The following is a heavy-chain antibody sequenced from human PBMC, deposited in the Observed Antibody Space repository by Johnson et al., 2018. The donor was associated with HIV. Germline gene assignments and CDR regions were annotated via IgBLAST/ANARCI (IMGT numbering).Heavy chain of an antibody. CDR3: TTAASSSWYGEDAFDI. J-gene: IGHJ3*02. D-gene: IGHD6-13*01. CDR1: GFTFSNAW. Sequence: MLLVESGGGLVKPGGSLRLSCAASGFTFSNAWMSWVRQAPGKGLEWVGRIKSKTDGGTTDYAAPVKGRSTISRDDSKNTLYLQMNSLKTEDTAVYYCTTAASSSWYGEDAFDIWGQGTMVTVSS. V-gene: IGHV3-15*01. CDR2: IKSKTDGGTT.